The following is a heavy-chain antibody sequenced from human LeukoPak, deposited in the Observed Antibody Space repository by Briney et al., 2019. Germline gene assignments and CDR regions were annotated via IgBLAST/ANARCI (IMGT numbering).Heavy chain of an antibody. CDR1: RFTFSTYA. V-gene: IGHV3-23*01. CDR3: AAFDFDY. CDR2: ISGSAGST. D-gene: IGHD2/OR15-2a*01. J-gene: IGHJ4*02. Sequence: GGSLRLSCAASRFTFSTYAMSWVRQAPGKGLEWVSTISGSAGSTYYADSVKGRFTISRDNSKNTLFLQMNSLRAEDTAVYYCAAFDFDYWGQGTLVTVSS.